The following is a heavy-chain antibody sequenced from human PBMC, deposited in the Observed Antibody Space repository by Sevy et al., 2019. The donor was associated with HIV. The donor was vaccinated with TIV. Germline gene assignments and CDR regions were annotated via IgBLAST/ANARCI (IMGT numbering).Heavy chain of an antibody. J-gene: IGHJ3*02. CDR3: ATSPDYYDSSRDAFDI. Sequence: GASVKVSCKVSGYSVSDLSIHWVRQAPGKGLEWMGGYDPEDGETIYAQKFQGRVTMTEDTSTDTAYMELNSLRSEDTTVYYCATSPDYYDSSRDAFDIWGQGTMVTVSS. D-gene: IGHD3-22*01. CDR2: YDPEDGET. CDR1: GYSVSDLS. V-gene: IGHV1-24*01.